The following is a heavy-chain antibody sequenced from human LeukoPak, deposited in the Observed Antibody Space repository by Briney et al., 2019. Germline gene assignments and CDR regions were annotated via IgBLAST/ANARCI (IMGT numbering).Heavy chain of an antibody. Sequence: SETLSLTCTVSGGSISSYYWSWIRQPPGKGLEWIGYIYYSGSTNYNPSLKSRVTISVDTSKNQFSLKLSSVTAADTAVYYCARLTSYYYGSGSPHYYGMDVWGQGTTASVSS. CDR3: ARLTSYYYGSGSPHYYGMDV. D-gene: IGHD3-10*01. J-gene: IGHJ6*02. CDR2: IYYSGST. V-gene: IGHV4-59*08. CDR1: GGSISSYY.